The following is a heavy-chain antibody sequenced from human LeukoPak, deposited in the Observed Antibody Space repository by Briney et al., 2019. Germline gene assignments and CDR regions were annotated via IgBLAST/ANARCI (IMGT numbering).Heavy chain of an antibody. CDR3: ARETTVTSAGILDY. J-gene: IGHJ4*02. CDR2: IYSGGST. Sequence: GGSLRLSCASSGFTVSSNYMSWVRQAPGKGLEWVSVIYSGGSTYYADSVKGRFTISRDNSKNTLYLQMNSLRAEDTAVYYCARETTVTSAGILDYWGQGPLVTVSS. V-gene: IGHV3-53*01. CDR1: GFTVSSNY. D-gene: IGHD4-17*01.